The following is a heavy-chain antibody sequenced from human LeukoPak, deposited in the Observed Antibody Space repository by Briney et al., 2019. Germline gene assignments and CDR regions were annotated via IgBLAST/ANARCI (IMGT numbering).Heavy chain of an antibody. CDR1: GFTFSSYK. Sequence: GGSLRLSCAASGFTFSSYKMNWVRQAPGKGLEWVSSISSSSSYIYYADSVRGRFTISRDNAKNSLYLQTNSLRAEDTAVYYCARELISSGSLDYWGQGTLVTASS. CDR2: ISSSSSYI. CDR3: ARELISSGSLDY. V-gene: IGHV3-21*01. D-gene: IGHD3-10*01. J-gene: IGHJ4*02.